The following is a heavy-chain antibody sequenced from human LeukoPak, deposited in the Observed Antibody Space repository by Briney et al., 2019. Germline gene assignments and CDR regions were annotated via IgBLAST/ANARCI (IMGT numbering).Heavy chain of an antibody. CDR2: ISASGST. CDR1: GDSITTNY. D-gene: IGHD3-22*01. Sequence: PSETLSLTCTVSGDSITTNYWTWIRQPPAPRMGLQWLGYISASGSTNYNPFLGSRVTISVDTSKNQVSLRLISVTATDNAVYYWAKHGGDSIGYYSFDPWGQETLFTFSS. J-gene: IGHJ5*02. V-gene: IGHV4-4*09. CDR3: AKHGGDSIGYYSFDP.